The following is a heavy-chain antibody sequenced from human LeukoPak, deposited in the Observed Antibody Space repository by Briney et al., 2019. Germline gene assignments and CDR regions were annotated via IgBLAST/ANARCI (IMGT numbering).Heavy chain of an antibody. CDR3: ARGLGYSSSWYIFDP. J-gene: IGHJ5*02. D-gene: IGHD6-13*01. Sequence: ASVKVSCKASGYTFTNYYIHWVRQAPGQGLEWMGWISAYNGNTNYAQKLQGRVTMTTDTSTSTAYMELRSLRSDDTAVYYCARGLGYSSSWYIFDPWGQGTLVTVSS. CDR2: ISAYNGNT. CDR1: GYTFTNYY. V-gene: IGHV1-18*04.